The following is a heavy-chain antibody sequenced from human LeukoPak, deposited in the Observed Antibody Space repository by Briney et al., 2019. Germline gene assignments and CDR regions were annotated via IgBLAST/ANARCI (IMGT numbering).Heavy chain of an antibody. J-gene: IGHJ4*02. Sequence: SETLSLTCTVSGGSISSGGYYWTWIRQHPGKGLEWIGYISYSGNTDYNSSLKSRVSISVDTSKNHFSLKLSSVTAADTAVYYCARAQLRKAMSFDCWGQGTLVTVSS. D-gene: IGHD1-1*01. V-gene: IGHV4-31*03. CDR3: ARAQLRKAMSFDC. CDR1: GGSISSGGYY. CDR2: ISYSGNT.